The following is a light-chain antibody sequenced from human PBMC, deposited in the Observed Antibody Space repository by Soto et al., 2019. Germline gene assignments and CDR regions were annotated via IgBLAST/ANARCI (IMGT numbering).Light chain of an antibody. J-gene: IGKJ1*01. Sequence: EIVLTQSPGTLSLSPGERATLSCRASQSVISSYLAWYQQKPGQAPRLLIYGTSTRATDIPERFSGSGSGTDFTLTIRRLHPEDFAMYYCHQYGDSPQTFGQGTRVEI. CDR3: HQYGDSPQT. CDR1: QSVISSY. V-gene: IGKV3-20*01. CDR2: GTS.